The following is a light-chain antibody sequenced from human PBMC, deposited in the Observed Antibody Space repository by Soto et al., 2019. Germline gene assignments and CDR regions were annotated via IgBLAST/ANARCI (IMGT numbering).Light chain of an antibody. CDR3: CSYTTSSTYV. Sequence: QSVPTQPASVSGSPGQSIAISCTGTSSDVGAYNYVSWYQQHPGKAPKLMIYDVNNRPSGVSNRFSGSKSGNTASLTISGLQAEDEADYYCCSYTTSSTYVFGTGTKVTVL. CDR2: DVN. CDR1: SSDVGAYNY. J-gene: IGLJ1*01. V-gene: IGLV2-14*03.